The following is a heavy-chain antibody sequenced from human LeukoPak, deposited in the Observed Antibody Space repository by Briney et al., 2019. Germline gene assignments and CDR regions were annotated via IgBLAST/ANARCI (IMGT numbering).Heavy chain of an antibody. V-gene: IGHV1-69*06. CDR2: IIPIFGTA. CDR3: ARDLYGDYGDDY. Sequence: ASVKVSCKASGGTFSSYAISWVRQAPGQGLEWRGGIIPIFGTANYAQKFQGRVTITADKSTSTAYMELSSLRSEDTAVYYCARDLYGDYGDDYWGQGTLVTVSS. CDR1: GGTFSSYA. D-gene: IGHD4-17*01. J-gene: IGHJ4*02.